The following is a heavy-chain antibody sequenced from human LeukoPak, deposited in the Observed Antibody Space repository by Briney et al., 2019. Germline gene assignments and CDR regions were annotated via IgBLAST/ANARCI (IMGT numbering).Heavy chain of an antibody. Sequence: GGSLRLSCAASGFTFSSYEMNWVRQAPGKGLEWVSYISSSGSTIYYADSVKGRFTISRDNAKNSLYLQMNSLRAEDTAVYYCARAYCSSTSCYSSDYWGQGTLVTVSS. CDR3: ARAYCSSTSCYSSDY. D-gene: IGHD2-2*01. CDR1: GFTFSSYE. V-gene: IGHV3-48*03. CDR2: ISSSGSTI. J-gene: IGHJ4*02.